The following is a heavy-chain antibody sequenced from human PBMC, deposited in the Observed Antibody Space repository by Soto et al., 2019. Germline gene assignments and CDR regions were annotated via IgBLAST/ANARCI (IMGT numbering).Heavy chain of an antibody. V-gene: IGHV4-59*01. Sequence: KPSETLSLTCTVSGGSISSYYWSWIRQPPGKGLEWIGYIYYSGSTNYNPSLKSRVTISVDTSKNQFSLKLSSVTAADTAVYYCARDNIVATIWGDYYYYGMDVWGQGTTVTVSS. CDR1: GGSISSYY. CDR3: ARDNIVATIWGDYYYYGMDV. J-gene: IGHJ6*02. CDR2: IYYSGST. D-gene: IGHD5-12*01.